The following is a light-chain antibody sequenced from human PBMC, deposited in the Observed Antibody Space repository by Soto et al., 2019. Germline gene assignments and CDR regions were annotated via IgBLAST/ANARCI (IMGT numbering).Light chain of an antibody. Sequence: DIQMTQSPSTLSASVGDRVTITCRASQSISSWLAWYQQKPGKTPKVLIYKASSLESGVPSRFSGSGSGTEFTLTISSLQRDDFATYYCQQYNSYPWTFGHGTKVEIK. CDR3: QQYNSYPWT. CDR1: QSISSW. V-gene: IGKV1-5*03. CDR2: KAS. J-gene: IGKJ1*01.